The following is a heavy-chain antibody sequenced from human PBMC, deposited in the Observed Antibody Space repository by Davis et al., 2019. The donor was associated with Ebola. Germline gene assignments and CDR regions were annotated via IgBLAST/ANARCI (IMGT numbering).Heavy chain of an antibody. CDR3: VRDYNDGIGRFDY. J-gene: IGHJ4*02. V-gene: IGHV3-15*07. D-gene: IGHD3-10*01. Sequence: GESLKISCAASGFTFSNAWMSWVRQAPGKGLEWVGRIKRKSDGGTTDYAAPVKGRFTISRDDSKNTLYLQMNSLRLEGTAVYYCVRDYNDGIGRFDYWGQGTLVTVSS. CDR2: IKRKSDGGTT. CDR1: GFTFSNAW.